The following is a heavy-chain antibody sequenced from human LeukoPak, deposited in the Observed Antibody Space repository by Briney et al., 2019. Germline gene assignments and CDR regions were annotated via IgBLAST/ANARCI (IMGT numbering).Heavy chain of an antibody. J-gene: IGHJ4*02. CDR2: IYYSGST. V-gene: IGHV4-59*12. Sequence: PSETLSLTCTVSGGSISSYYWSWIRQPPGKGLEWIGYIYYSGSTNYNPSLKSRVTISVDTSKNQFSLKLSSVTAADTAVYYCARGPWEYSSGDCWGQGTLVTVSS. D-gene: IGHD6-19*01. CDR1: GGSISSYY. CDR3: ARGPWEYSSGDC.